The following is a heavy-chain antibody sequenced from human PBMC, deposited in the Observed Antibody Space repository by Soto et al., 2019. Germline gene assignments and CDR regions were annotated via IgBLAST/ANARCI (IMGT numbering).Heavy chain of an antibody. CDR2: IYYSGST. J-gene: IGHJ6*02. CDR1: GGSISSSSYY. Sequence: PSETLSLTCTVSGGSISSSSYYWGWIRQPPGKGLERIGSIYYSGSTYYNPSLKSRVTISVDTSKNQFSLKLSSVTAADTAVYYCARHPASGSSWAIYYYYGMDVWGQGTTVTVS. V-gene: IGHV4-39*01. CDR3: ARHPASGSSWAIYYYYGMDV. D-gene: IGHD6-13*01.